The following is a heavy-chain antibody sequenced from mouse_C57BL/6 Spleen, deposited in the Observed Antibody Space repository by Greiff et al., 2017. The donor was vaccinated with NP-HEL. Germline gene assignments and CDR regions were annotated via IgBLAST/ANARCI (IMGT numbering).Heavy chain of an antibody. Sequence: QVQLKQPGAELVKPGASVKLSCKASGYTFTSYWMQWVKQRPGQGLEWIGEIDPSDSYTNYNQKFKGKATLTVDTSSSTAYMQLSSLTSEDSAVYYCARAYGSSPYAMDYWGQGTSVTVSS. CDR3: ARAYGSSPYAMDY. CDR1: GYTFTSYW. CDR2: IDPSDSYT. D-gene: IGHD1-1*01. J-gene: IGHJ4*01. V-gene: IGHV1-50*01.